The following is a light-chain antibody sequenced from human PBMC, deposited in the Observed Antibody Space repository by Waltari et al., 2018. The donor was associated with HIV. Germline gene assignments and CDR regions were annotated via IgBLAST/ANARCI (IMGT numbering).Light chain of an antibody. Sequence: QSVLTQPPSASGTPGQRVTISCSGSSSNIGSDAVNWYQQFPGTSPKVLSYSNDQRPAGVPARFSGSKSGTSTSLAINGFQSEDEADYYCVVWDARLNGLVFGGGTKLTVL. J-gene: IGLJ2*01. CDR2: SND. V-gene: IGLV1-44*01. CDR3: VVWDARLNGLV. CDR1: SSNIGSDA.